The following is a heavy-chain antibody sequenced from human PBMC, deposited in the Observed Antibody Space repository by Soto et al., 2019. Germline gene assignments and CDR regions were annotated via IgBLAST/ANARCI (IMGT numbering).Heavy chain of an antibody. Sequence: QVQLVQSGAEVKKPGASVKVSCKASGFDFTDHYIHWVRQAPGQGLEWMGITSPDGGSTRSSQKFQARITMTRDTSTSTVYMELSSLRSEDTAIYYCARAPRGGVIIVITWAQIDYWGQGTLVTVSS. CDR1: GFDFTDHY. J-gene: IGHJ4*02. D-gene: IGHD3-10*01. CDR2: TSPDGGST. CDR3: ARAPRGGVIIVITWAQIDY. V-gene: IGHV1-46*01.